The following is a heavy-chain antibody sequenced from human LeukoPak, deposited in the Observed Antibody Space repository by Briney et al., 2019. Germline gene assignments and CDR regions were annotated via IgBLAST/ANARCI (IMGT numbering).Heavy chain of an antibody. CDR3: ARRRDSDY. Sequence: GGSLRLSCAASGFTFSSFWMGWVRQTPGKGLEWVSSISSSSSYIYYADSVKGRFTISRDNAKNSLYLQMNSLRAEDTAVYYCARRRDSDYWGQGTLVTVSS. V-gene: IGHV3-21*01. CDR1: GFTFSSFW. D-gene: IGHD2-15*01. J-gene: IGHJ4*02. CDR2: ISSSSSYI.